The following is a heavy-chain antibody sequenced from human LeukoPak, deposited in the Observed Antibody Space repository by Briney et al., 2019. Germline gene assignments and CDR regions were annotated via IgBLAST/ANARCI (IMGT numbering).Heavy chain of an antibody. D-gene: IGHD3-22*01. CDR2: ISYDGSNK. V-gene: IGHV3-30*04. J-gene: IGHJ4*02. CDR3: AKGGLYYYDSSGYFDY. CDR1: GFTFSSYA. Sequence: GRSLRLSCAASGFTFSSYAMHWVRQAPGKGLEWVAVISYDGSNKYYADSVKGRFTISRDNSKNTLYLQMNSLRAEDTAVYYCAKGGLYYYDSSGYFDYWGQGTLVTVSS.